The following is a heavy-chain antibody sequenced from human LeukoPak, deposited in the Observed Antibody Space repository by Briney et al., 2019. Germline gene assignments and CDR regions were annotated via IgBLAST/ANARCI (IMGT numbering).Heavy chain of an antibody. CDR3: ARDLVVPAAMRYYYYGMDV. V-gene: IGHV3-11*01. D-gene: IGHD2-2*01. CDR1: GFTFSDYY. Sequence: GGSLRLSFAASGFTFSDYYMSWIRQAPGKGLEWVSYISSSGSTIYYADSVKGRFTISRVNAKNSLYLQMNSLRAEDTAVYYCARDLVVPAAMRYYYYGMDVWGQGTTVTVSS. J-gene: IGHJ6*02. CDR2: ISSSGSTI.